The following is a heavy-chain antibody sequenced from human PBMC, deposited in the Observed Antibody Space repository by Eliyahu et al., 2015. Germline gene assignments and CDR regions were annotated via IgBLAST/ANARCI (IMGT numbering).Heavy chain of an antibody. CDR2: IIPIFGTA. J-gene: IGHJ4*02. V-gene: IGHV1-69*01. D-gene: IGHD6-13*01. Sequence: QVQLVQSGAEVKKPGSSVKVSCKASGXTFSSXAISWVRQXPGQGLEWMGGIIPIFGTANYAQKFQGRVTITADESTSTAYMELSSLRSEDTAVYYCARASYSSSWYSSWGQGTLVTVSS. CDR1: GXTFSSXA. CDR3: ARASYSSSWYSS.